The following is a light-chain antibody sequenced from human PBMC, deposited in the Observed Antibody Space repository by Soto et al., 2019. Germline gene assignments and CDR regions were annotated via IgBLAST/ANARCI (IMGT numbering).Light chain of an antibody. CDR2: DVN. J-gene: IGLJ1*01. Sequence: QSALTQPASVSGSPGQSITISCTGASSDVGHYNYVSWYQQHPGKAPKLMIYDVNNRPSGVSNRFSGSKSGNTASLTISGLQAEDEADYFCYSYTGSSTPYVSGTGTKVTVL. V-gene: IGLV2-14*01. CDR1: SSDVGHYNY. CDR3: YSYTGSSTPYV.